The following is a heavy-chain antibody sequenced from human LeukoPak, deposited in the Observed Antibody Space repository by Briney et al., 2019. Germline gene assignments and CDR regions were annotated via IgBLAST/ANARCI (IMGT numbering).Heavy chain of an antibody. D-gene: IGHD2-2*01. V-gene: IGHV1-18*01. CDR2: ISAYNDNT. J-gene: IGHJ2*01. CDR1: GYTFTSYG. CDR3: ARTCSTSCPYWYFDL. Sequence: GASVKVSCKASGYTFTSYGISWVRQAPGQGLEWMGWISAYNDNTNYAQKLQGRVTMTPDTSTSTAYMDLWSLRSDNTAVYYCARTCSTSCPYWYFDLWGRGTLVTVSS.